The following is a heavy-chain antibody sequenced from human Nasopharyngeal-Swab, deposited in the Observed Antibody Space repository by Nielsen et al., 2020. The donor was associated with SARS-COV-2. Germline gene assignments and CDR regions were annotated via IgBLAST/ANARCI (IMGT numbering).Heavy chain of an antibody. J-gene: IGHJ4*02. Sequence: GSLRLSCTVSGGSISSSNYYWTWIRQPPGKGLEWIGSIYYSGSTYYNPSLKSRVTISADTSKNQFSLKLTSVTAADTAVYYCARSIVGANDYWGQGTLVTVSS. CDR3: ARSIVGANDY. CDR1: GGSISSSNYY. D-gene: IGHD1-26*01. V-gene: IGHV4-39*01. CDR2: IYYSGST.